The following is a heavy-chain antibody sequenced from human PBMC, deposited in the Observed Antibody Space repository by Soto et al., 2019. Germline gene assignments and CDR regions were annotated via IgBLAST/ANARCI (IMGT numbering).Heavy chain of an antibody. CDR1: GGSFRGYY. Sequence: TETLASTFAVYGGSFRGYYWRWIRQPPGKVRDLIGESNHSGSTNYNPSLKSRVTISVDTSKNHFSLKLSSVTAADTAVYYCAPGRLGATYCYLCKEVGGDGITVTDSS. CDR3: APGRLGATYCYLCKEV. J-gene: IGHJ6*02. V-gene: IGHV4-34*01. D-gene: IGHD1-26*01. CDR2: SNHSGST.